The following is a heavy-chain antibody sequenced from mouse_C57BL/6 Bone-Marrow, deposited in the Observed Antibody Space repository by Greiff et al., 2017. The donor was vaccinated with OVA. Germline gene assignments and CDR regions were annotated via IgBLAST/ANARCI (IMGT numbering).Heavy chain of an antibody. Sequence: VQLQQPGAELVKPGASVKMSCKASGYTFTSYWITWVKQRPGQGLEWIGDIYPGSGSTNYNEKFKSKATLTVDTSSSTAYMQLSSLTSEDSAVDYCARPIYYSNYVGFAYWGQGTLVTVSA. CDR3: ARPIYYSNYVGFAY. CDR2: IYPGSGST. CDR1: GYTFTSYW. D-gene: IGHD2-5*01. J-gene: IGHJ3*01. V-gene: IGHV1-55*01.